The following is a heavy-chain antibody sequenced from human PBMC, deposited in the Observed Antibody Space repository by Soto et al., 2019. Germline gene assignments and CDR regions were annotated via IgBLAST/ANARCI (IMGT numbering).Heavy chain of an antibody. D-gene: IGHD2-15*01. J-gene: IGHJ1*01. Sequence: ASVKVSCKASGGTFSSYTISWVRQAPGQGLEWMGRIIPILGIANYAQKFQGRVTITADKSTSTAYMELSSLRFEDTAVYYCATTMGYCSGGSCYSDFQHWGQGTLVTVSS. CDR1: GGTFSSYT. V-gene: IGHV1-69*02. CDR2: IIPILGIA. CDR3: ATTMGYCSGGSCYSDFQH.